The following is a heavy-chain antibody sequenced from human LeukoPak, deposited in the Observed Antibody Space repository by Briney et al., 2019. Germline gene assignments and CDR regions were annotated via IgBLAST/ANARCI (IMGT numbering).Heavy chain of an antibody. Sequence: PGRSLRLSCAASGFTFSSYAMHWVRQAPGKGLEWVAVISFDGSNKYYADSVKGRFSISRDSSKNTLYLQMNSLRAEDTALYYCARDPQSTVTTPFFDYWGQGTLVTVSS. CDR1: GFTFSSYA. J-gene: IGHJ4*02. D-gene: IGHD4-17*01. CDR2: ISFDGSNK. V-gene: IGHV3-30*04. CDR3: ARDPQSTVTTPFFDY.